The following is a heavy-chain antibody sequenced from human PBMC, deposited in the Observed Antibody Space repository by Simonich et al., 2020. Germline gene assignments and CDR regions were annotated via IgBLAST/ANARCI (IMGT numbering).Heavy chain of an antibody. D-gene: IGHD2-2*01. J-gene: IGHJ3*02. CDR1: GYTFTGYY. Sequence: QVQLVQSGAEVKKPGASVKVSCKASGYTFTGYYLHWVRQAPGQGLEGVVWINPNSGGTNYAQKCQGRVTMTRDTSISTAYMELSRLRSDDTAVYYCARDPVVPAAIRNAFDIWGQGTMVTVSS. V-gene: IGHV1-2*02. CDR2: INPNSGGT. CDR3: ARDPVVPAAIRNAFDI.